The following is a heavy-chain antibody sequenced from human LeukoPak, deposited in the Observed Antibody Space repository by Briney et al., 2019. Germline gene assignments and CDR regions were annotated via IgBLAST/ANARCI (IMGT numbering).Heavy chain of an antibody. J-gene: IGHJ6*02. CDR1: GFTFSSYA. CDR2: ISYDGSNK. Sequence: PGRSLRLSCAAFGFTFSSYAMHWVRQAPGKGLEWVAVISYDGSNKYYADSVKGRFTISRDNSKNTLYLQMNSLRAEDTAVYYCAREGPLGYCSGGSCHYGMDVWGQGTTVTVSS. D-gene: IGHD2-15*01. V-gene: IGHV3-30-3*01. CDR3: AREGPLGYCSGGSCHYGMDV.